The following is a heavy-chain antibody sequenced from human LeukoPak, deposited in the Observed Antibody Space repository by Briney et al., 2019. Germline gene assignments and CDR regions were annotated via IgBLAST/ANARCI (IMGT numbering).Heavy chain of an antibody. D-gene: IGHD3-16*01. J-gene: IGHJ4*02. CDR3: ARGGGNFDY. V-gene: IGHV3-7*01. CDR1: GFTFTTYW. Sequence: GGSLRLSCAASGFTFTTYWMSWVRQAPGKGLEWVANIKQDGSGKYYVDSVKGRFIISRDNAISSLYLQLNGLRAEDTAVYYCARGGGNFDYWGQGTLGSVSS. CDR2: IKQDGSGK.